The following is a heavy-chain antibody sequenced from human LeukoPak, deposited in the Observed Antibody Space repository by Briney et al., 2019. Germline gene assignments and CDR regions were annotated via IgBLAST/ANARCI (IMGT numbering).Heavy chain of an antibody. CDR2: IIPIFGTA. CDR3: AREGSSGYHNWFDP. CDR1: GGTFSSYA. D-gene: IGHD3-22*01. J-gene: IGHJ5*02. Sequence: RASVKVSCKASGGTFSSYAISWVRQAPGQGLEWMGGIIPIFGTANYAQKFQGRVTITADKSTNTAYMELSSLRSEDTAVYYCAREGSSGYHNWFDPWGQGTLVTVSS. V-gene: IGHV1-69*06.